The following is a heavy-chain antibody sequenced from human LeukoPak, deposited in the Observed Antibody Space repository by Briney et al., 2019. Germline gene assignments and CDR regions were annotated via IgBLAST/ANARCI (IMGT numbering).Heavy chain of an antibody. V-gene: IGHV4-34*01. CDR1: GGSFSGYY. J-gene: IGHJ4*02. Sequence: SETLSLTCAVYGGSFSGYYWSWIRQPPGKGLEWIGEINHSGSTNYNPSLKSRVTISVDTSKNQLSLKLSSVTAADTAVYYCASSARGDYFDYWGKGTLVTVSS. CDR2: INHSGST. D-gene: IGHD1-26*01. CDR3: ASSARGDYFDY.